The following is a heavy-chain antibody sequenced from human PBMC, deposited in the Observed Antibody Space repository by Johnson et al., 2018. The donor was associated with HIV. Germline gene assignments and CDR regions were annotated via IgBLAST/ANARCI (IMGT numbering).Heavy chain of an antibody. V-gene: IGHV3-9*01. Sequence: QLVESGGGVVQPGRSLRLSCAASGFTFSSYAMHWVRPAPGKGLEWVSGISWNSGSIAYADSVKGRFTLSRDNAKNSLYVQMNSLRAEDTAVYYCAKDTYSHRLTVTESGFDIWGQGTMVTVSS. J-gene: IGHJ3*02. CDR2: ISWNSGSI. CDR3: AKDTYSHRLTVTESGFDI. D-gene: IGHD4-11*01. CDR1: GFTFSSYA.